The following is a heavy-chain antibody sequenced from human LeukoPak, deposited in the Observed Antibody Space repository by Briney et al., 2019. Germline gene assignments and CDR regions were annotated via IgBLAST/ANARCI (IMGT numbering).Heavy chain of an antibody. CDR2: IYTSGST. Sequence: PSETLSLTCTVSGGSISSYYWSWIRQPAGKGLEWIGRIYTSGSTNYNPSLKSRVTMSVDTPKNQFSLKLSSVTAADTAVYYCARAGYSSSWYAAQHDAFDIWGQGTIVTVSS. V-gene: IGHV4-4*07. CDR1: GGSISSYY. D-gene: IGHD6-13*01. J-gene: IGHJ3*02. CDR3: ARAGYSSSWYAAQHDAFDI.